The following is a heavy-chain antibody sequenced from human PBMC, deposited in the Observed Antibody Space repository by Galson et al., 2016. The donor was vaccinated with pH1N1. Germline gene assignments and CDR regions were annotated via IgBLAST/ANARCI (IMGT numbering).Heavy chain of an antibody. D-gene: IGHD2-15*01. Sequence: SLRLSSAASGFTFSDYVMTWVRQAPGKGLEWVSAIFGSAAKTFYADSVMGRFTISRDNSKNTLYLQMNSLRVEDTAIYYCAKDHPSEGWPALDSWGQGTLVTVSS. V-gene: IGHV3-23*01. CDR3: AKDHPSEGWPALDS. CDR2: IFGSAAKT. CDR1: GFTFSDYV. J-gene: IGHJ4*02.